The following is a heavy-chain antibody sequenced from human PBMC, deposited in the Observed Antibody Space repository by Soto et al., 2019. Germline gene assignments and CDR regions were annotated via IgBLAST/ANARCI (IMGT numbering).Heavy chain of an antibody. CDR3: ARDQCFGGGRSCYYFDF. CDR2: ISNDGRGK. D-gene: IGHD2-15*01. Sequence: GGSLRLSCAASGFTFSTYAIHWVRQAPGKGLEWVAVISNDGRGKYYADSVKGRFTISRDNSKNTLYLQMNSLRSDDTAIYYCARDQCFGGGRSCYYFDFWGQGTTVTVFS. CDR1: GFTFSTYA. V-gene: IGHV3-30*04. J-gene: IGHJ4*03.